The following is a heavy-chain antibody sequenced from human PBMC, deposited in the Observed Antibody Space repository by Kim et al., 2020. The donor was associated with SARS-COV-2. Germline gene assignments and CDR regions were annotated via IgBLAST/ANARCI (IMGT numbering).Heavy chain of an antibody. CDR2: TYYRSKWYN. Sequence: SQTLSLTCAISGDSVSSNSAAWNWIRQSPSRGLEWLGRTYYRSKWYNDYAVSVKSRITINPDTSKNQFSLQLNSVTPEDTAVYYCAREPYYDSSGYYNPFDYWGQGTLVTVSS. CDR3: AREPYYDSSGYYNPFDY. J-gene: IGHJ4*02. CDR1: GDSVSSNSAA. V-gene: IGHV6-1*01. D-gene: IGHD3-22*01.